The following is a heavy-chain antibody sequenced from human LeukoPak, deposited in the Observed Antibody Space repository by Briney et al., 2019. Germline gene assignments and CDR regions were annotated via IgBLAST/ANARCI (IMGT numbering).Heavy chain of an antibody. CDR1: VFTVSSNY. V-gene: IGHV3-66*01. J-gene: IGHJ6*01. CDR3: ARDRPFLEWLPSGYYYGMDV. D-gene: IGHD3-3*01. CDR2: LYSGGST. Sequence: PGGSLRLSCAASVFTVSSNYMSWVRQAPGKGLEWGSVLYSGGSTYYADSVKGRFTISRDNSKNTLHLQMNSLRAEDTAVYYCARDRPFLEWLPSGYYYGMDVWGQGTTVTVSS.